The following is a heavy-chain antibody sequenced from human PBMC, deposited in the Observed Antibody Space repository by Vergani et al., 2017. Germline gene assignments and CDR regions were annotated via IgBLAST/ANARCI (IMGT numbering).Heavy chain of an antibody. J-gene: IGHJ4*02. V-gene: IGHV4-30-4*08. Sequence: QVQLQESGPGLVKPSQTLSLTCTVSGGSISSGDYYWSWIRQPPGKGLELIGYIYYSGSTYYNPSLKSRVTITVDTSKNQCSLKLSSVTAADTAVYYCASSPSRYCSSTSWYWASESWGQGTLVTVSS. CDR2: IYYSGST. D-gene: IGHD2-2*01. CDR1: GGSISSGDYY. CDR3: ASSPSRYCSSTSWYWASES.